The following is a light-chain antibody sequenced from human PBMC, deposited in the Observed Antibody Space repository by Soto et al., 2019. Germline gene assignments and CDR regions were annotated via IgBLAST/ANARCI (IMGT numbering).Light chain of an antibody. CDR2: AAS. CDR3: QQSYSTPYT. Sequence: DIQMTQSPSSLSASVGDRVTITCRASQNINTYLHWYHQKPGKAPSLLIYAASSLQSGVPSRFSGSGSGTDFTLTISSLQPEDFATYYCQQSYSTPYTFGQGTKVDI. V-gene: IGKV1-39*01. J-gene: IGKJ2*01. CDR1: QNINTY.